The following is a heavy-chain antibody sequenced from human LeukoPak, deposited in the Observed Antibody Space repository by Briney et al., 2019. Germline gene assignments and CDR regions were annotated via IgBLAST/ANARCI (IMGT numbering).Heavy chain of an antibody. CDR1: GYTFTGYY. CDR2: INPNSGGT. J-gene: IGHJ4*02. Sequence: ASVKVSCKASGYTFTGYYMHWVRQAPGQGLEWMGWINPNSGGTNYAQKFQGRVTMTRDTSISTAYMELSRLRSDDTAVYYCARVGMVRGAHQPYFYFGYWGQGTLVTVSS. V-gene: IGHV1-2*02. CDR3: ARVGMVRGAHQPYFYFGY. D-gene: IGHD3-10*01.